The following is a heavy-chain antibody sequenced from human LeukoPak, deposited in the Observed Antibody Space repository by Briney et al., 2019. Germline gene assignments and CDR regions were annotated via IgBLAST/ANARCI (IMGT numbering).Heavy chain of an antibody. V-gene: IGHV3-30*02. CDR3: AKDQDERPDAFDI. J-gene: IGHJ3*02. CDR1: GFTFSSYG. D-gene: IGHD2-15*01. Sequence: PGGSLRLSCAASGFTFSSYGMHWVRQAPGKGLEWVAFIRYDGSNKYYADSVKGRFTISRDNSKNTLYLQMNSLRAEDTAVYYCAKDQDERPDAFDIWGQGTMVTVSS. CDR2: IRYDGSNK.